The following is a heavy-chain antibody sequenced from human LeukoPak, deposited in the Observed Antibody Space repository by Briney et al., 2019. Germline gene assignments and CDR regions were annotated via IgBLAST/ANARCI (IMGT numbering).Heavy chain of an antibody. V-gene: IGHV4-61*02. D-gene: IGHD2-15*01. CDR1: GGSISSGSYY. CDR2: IYTSGST. J-gene: IGHJ5*02. Sequence: SQTLSLTCTVCGGSISSGSYYWSWIRQPAGKGLEWIGRIYTSGSTNYNPSLKSRGTISVDTSKNQFSLKLSSVTAADTAVYYCARGGRGWFDPWGQGTLVTVSS. CDR3: ARGGRGWFDP.